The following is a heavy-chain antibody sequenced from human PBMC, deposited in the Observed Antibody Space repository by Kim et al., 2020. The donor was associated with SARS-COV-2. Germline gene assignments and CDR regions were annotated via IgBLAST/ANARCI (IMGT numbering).Heavy chain of an antibody. CDR3: ARGTDCGGDCYYDY. J-gene: IGHJ4*02. D-gene: IGHD2-21*02. CDR1: GGSVSSGSYY. CDR2: IYYSGST. Sequence: SETLSLTCTVSGGSVSSGSYYWSWIRQPPGKGLEWIGYIYYSGSTNYNPSLKSRVTISVDTSKNQFSLKLSSVTAADTAVYYCARGTDCGGDCYYDYWGQGTLVTVSS. V-gene: IGHV4-61*01.